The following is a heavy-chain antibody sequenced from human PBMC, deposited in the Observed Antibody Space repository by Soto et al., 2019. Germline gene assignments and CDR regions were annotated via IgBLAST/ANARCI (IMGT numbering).Heavy chain of an antibody. Sequence: PGESLKISCQGSGYSFASYWIGWVRQMPGKDLELMGIIYPGDSDTRYSPSFQGQVTISADKSLRTAYLQWTSLKASDTALYYCARTRSFTLGFYYDGMDVWGQGTTVTVSS. CDR1: GYSFASYW. J-gene: IGHJ6*02. D-gene: IGHD6-6*01. CDR3: ARTRSFTLGFYYDGMDV. V-gene: IGHV5-51*01. CDR2: IYPGDSDT.